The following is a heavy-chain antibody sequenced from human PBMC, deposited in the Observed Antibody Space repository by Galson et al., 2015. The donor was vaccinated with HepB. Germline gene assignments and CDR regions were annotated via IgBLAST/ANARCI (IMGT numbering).Heavy chain of an antibody. CDR1: GFTFSSYS. D-gene: IGHD3-10*01. CDR3: AKDQLLWFGESFYFDY. J-gene: IGHJ4*02. Sequence: SLRLSCAASGFTFSSYSMNWVRQAPGKGLEWVSYISSSSSTIYYADSVKGRFTISRDNSKNTLYLQMNSLRAEDTAVYYCAKDQLLWFGESFYFDYRAREPWSPSPQ. V-gene: IGHV3-48*01. CDR2: ISSSSSTI.